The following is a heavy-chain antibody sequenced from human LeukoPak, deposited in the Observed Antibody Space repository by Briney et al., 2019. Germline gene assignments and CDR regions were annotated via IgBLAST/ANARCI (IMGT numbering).Heavy chain of an antibody. CDR2: IFYSVNT. Sequence: SETLSLTCTVSGGSISSYYWNWIRQPPGKGLEWIGYIFYSVNTNYNPSLKSRATISIDTSKNQFSLKLSSVTAADTAVYYCARGVTVRGGPFDVWGQGTMVIVSS. D-gene: IGHD3-22*01. CDR1: GGSISSYY. CDR3: ARGVTVRGGPFDV. J-gene: IGHJ3*01. V-gene: IGHV4-59*01.